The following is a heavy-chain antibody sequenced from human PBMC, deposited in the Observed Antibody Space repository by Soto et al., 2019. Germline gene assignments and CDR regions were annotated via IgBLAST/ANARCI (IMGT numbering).Heavy chain of an antibody. CDR3: AKARCSTTNCYVPEY. CDR1: GFTFSSYT. J-gene: IGHJ4*02. V-gene: IGHV3-23*01. Sequence: EVKLLDSGGGLVQPGGSLRLSCAASGFTFSSYTMSWVRQAPGKGLEWVSAISGSGGSPSYADSVQGRFTISRDNPKNTLYLQMNSLRAEDTAIYYCAKARCSTTNCYVPEYWGQGTLVTVSS. D-gene: IGHD2-2*01. CDR2: ISGSGGSP.